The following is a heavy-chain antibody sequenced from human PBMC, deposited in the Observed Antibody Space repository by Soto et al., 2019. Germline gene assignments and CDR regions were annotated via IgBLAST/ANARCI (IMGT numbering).Heavy chain of an antibody. V-gene: IGHV1-69*06. Sequence: QVYLVQSGAEVKKPGSSVKISCKASGGIFSSNTINWVRQAAGQGLEWMGGIIPLFGTANYAEKFQGRVTITAEKSKKTEYMELTSLRSEDTAVYYCASKAACGGDCYAFDSWGKGTLVTVSS. CDR3: ASKAACGGDCYAFDS. J-gene: IGHJ4*02. CDR2: IIPLFGTA. D-gene: IGHD2-21*02. CDR1: GGIFSSNT.